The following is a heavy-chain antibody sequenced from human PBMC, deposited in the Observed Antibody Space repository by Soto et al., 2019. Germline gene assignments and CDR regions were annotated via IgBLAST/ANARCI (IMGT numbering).Heavy chain of an antibody. J-gene: IGHJ5*02. CDR2: INPNSGGT. V-gene: IGHV1-2*04. CDR3: ARGRVVPAAMKEPSEYNWFDP. D-gene: IGHD2-2*01. Sequence: GASVKVSCKASGYTFTGYYMHWVRQAPGQGLEWMGWINPNSGGTNYAQKFQGWVTMTRDTSISTAYMELSRLRSDDTAVYYCARGRVVPAAMKEPSEYNWFDPWGQGTLVTVSS. CDR1: GYTFTGYY.